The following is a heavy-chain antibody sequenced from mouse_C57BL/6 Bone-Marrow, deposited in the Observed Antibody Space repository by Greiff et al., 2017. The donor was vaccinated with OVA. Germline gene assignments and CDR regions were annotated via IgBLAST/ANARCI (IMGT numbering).Heavy chain of an antibody. CDR3: AREGVYYGSSYDY. CDR1: GYSITSGYY. D-gene: IGHD1-1*01. V-gene: IGHV3-6*01. J-gene: IGHJ2*01. CDR2: ISYDGSN. Sequence: EVHLVESGPGLVKPSQSLSLTCSVTGYSITSGYYWNWIRQFPGNKLEWMGYISYDGSNNYNPSLKNRISITRDTSKTQFFLKLNSVTTEDTATYYCAREGVYYGSSYDYWGQGTTLTVSS.